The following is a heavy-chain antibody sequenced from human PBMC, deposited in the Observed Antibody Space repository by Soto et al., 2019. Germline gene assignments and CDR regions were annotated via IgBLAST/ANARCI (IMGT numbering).Heavy chain of an antibody. Sequence: SETLSLTCTVSGGSISSGGYYWSWIRQHPGKGLEWIGYIYYSGSTYYNPSLKSRVTISVDTSKNQFSLKLSSVTAADTAVYYCARKYYDFWSGLRSAYGGSYYGMDVWGQGNTVTVSS. J-gene: IGHJ6*02. V-gene: IGHV4-31*03. D-gene: IGHD3-3*01. CDR1: GGSISSGGYY. CDR2: IYYSGST. CDR3: ARKYYDFWSGLRSAYGGSYYGMDV.